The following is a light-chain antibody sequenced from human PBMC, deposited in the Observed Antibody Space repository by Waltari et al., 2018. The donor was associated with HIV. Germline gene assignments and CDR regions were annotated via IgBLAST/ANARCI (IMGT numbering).Light chain of an antibody. CDR3: QVWDSSNDQYV. J-gene: IGLJ1*01. V-gene: IGLV3-21*02. CDR1: NIGSKK. Sequence: SDALTQPPSVSVAPGQTATVTCEGNNIGSKKVHWYQLRPGQAPILVVYEDSDRPSGIAERFSGSKSGSTATLTISRVEDGDEADYFCQVWDSSNDQYVFGTGTQVTVL. CDR2: EDS.